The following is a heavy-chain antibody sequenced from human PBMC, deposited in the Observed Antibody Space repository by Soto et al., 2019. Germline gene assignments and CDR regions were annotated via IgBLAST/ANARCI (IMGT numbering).Heavy chain of an antibody. Sequence: SETLSLTCAVSGASIRSNNWWSWVRQPPGKGLEWIGHIFYSGSTNYNPSLKSRVTISVDTSKNQFSLKLTSVTAADTAVYYCARDKITGLFDYWGQGTLVTVSS. V-gene: IGHV4-4*02. CDR2: IFYSGST. CDR1: GASIRSNNW. J-gene: IGHJ4*02. CDR3: ARDKITGLFDY. D-gene: IGHD2-8*02.